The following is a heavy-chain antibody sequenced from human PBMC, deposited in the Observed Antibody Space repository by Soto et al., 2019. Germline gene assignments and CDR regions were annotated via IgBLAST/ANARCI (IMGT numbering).Heavy chain of an antibody. Sequence: ASVRVSCKASGYTFTSYAMHWVRQAPGQRLEWMGWINAGNGNTKYSQKFQGRVTITRDTSASTAYMELSSLRSEDTAVYYCARGITLPTPLDYWGQGTLVTVSS. CDR2: INAGNGNT. J-gene: IGHJ4*02. D-gene: IGHD1-20*01. CDR3: ARGITLPTPLDY. CDR1: GYTFTSYA. V-gene: IGHV1-3*01.